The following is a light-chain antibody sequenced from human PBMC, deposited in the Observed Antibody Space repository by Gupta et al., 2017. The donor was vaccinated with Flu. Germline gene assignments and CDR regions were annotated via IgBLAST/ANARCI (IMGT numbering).Light chain of an antibody. CDR3: QVWDSSSHHSGV. Sequence: SYVLTQPPSVSVAPGQTAKIPCGGNNIGSKSVHWYQQRPGQAPVLVVHDDSDRPSGIPERISGSNSGNMATLTISRVEAEDEADYFCQVWDSSSHHSGVFGGGTKLTVL. CDR2: DDS. V-gene: IGLV3-21*02. CDR1: NIGSKS. J-gene: IGLJ2*01.